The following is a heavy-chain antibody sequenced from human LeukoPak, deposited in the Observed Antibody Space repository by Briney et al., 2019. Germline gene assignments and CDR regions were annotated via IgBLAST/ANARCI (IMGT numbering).Heavy chain of an antibody. V-gene: IGHV4-59*12. D-gene: IGHD3-22*01. Sequence: SETLSLTCTVSGGSISSYYWSWIRQPPGKGLEWIGYIYYSGSTYYNPSLKSRVTISVDTSKNQFSLKLSSVTAADTAVYYCARGYYEFDYWGQGTLVTVSS. J-gene: IGHJ4*02. CDR2: IYYSGST. CDR3: ARGYYEFDY. CDR1: GGSISSYY.